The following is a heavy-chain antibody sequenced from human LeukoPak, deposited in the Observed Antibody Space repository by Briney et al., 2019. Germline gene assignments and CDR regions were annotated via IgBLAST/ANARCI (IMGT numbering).Heavy chain of an antibody. CDR2: ISSTSNTI. Sequence: GGSLRLSCVGSGFTFSAYGMNWVRQAPGKGLEWISYISSTSNTIYYADFVKGRFTISRDNAKNSLYLQLNSLRVDDSAVYCCAKAPRVGSIAGRCLGHWGQGTLVTVFS. CDR3: AKAPRVGSIAGRCLGH. CDR1: GFTFSAYG. V-gene: IGHV3-48*01. D-gene: IGHD6-6*01. J-gene: IGHJ4*02.